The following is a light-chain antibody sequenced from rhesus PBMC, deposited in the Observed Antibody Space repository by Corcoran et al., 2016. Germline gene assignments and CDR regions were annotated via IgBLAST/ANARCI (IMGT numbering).Light chain of an antibody. CDR2: KAY. CDR1: QGISSW. V-gene: IGKV1-21*01. Sequence: DIQMTQSPSSLSASVGDRVTITCRASQGISSWLAWYQQKPGKAPNLLIYKAYKLQSGVPSRFSGSGYGTDFTLTISSLQPEDFATYYCQQYNSAPYSFGQGTKVEIK. CDR3: QQYNSAPYS. J-gene: IGKJ2*01.